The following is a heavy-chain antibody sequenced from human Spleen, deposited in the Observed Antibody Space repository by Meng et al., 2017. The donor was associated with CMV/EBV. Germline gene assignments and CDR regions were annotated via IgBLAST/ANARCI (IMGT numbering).Heavy chain of an antibody. Sequence: SISSASHYWGWIRQAPGKGLEWIGNIYYSGSTYYNPSLKSRVTISVDSSKRLFSLHLNSVTAGDTAVYYCARRGPFYNSSPYYFDYWGQGTLVTVSS. CDR2: IYYSGST. CDR3: ARRGPFYNSSPYYFDY. CDR1: SISSASHY. J-gene: IGHJ4*02. D-gene: IGHD3-22*01. V-gene: IGHV4-39*01.